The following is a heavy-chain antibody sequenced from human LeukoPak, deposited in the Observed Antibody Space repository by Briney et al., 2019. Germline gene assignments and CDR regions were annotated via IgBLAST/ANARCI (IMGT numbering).Heavy chain of an antibody. CDR3: ARPRIWDSSGWSTNDAFDI. J-gene: IGHJ3*02. CDR1: GYTFTGYY. Sequence: GASVKVSCKASGYTFTGYYMHWVRQAPGQGLEWMGWINPNSGGTNYAQKFQGRVTMTRVTSISTAYMELSRLRSDDTAVYYCARPRIWDSSGWSTNDAFDIWGQGTMVTVSS. D-gene: IGHD6-19*01. V-gene: IGHV1-2*02. CDR2: INPNSGGT.